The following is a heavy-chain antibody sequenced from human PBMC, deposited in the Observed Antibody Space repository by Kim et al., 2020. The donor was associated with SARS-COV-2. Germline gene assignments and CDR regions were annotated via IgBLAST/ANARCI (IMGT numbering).Heavy chain of an antibody. J-gene: IGHJ4*02. CDR1: GGSISSYY. CDR2: IYYTGIT. CDR3: ARIDDYGEYSFDS. V-gene: IGHV4-59*01. Sequence: SETLSLTCTVSGGSISSYYWSWIRQPPGKGLEWIGYIYYTGITNNNPSLRSRVTISIDTSKTYFSLKLSSVTAADTAMYYCARIDDYGEYSFDSWGQGTL. D-gene: IGHD4-17*01.